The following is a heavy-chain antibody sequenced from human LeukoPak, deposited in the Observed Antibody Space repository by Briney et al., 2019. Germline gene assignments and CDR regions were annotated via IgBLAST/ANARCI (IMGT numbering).Heavy chain of an antibody. CDR3: ASSGGSGSYYGWFDP. Sequence: SETLSLTCTVSGGSISSYYWSWIRQPPGKGLEWIGYIYYSGSTNYNPSLKSRVTISVDTSKNQFSLKLSSVTAADTAVYYCASSGGSGSYYGWFDPWGQGTLVTVSS. CDR2: IYYSGST. CDR1: GGSISSYY. J-gene: IGHJ5*02. D-gene: IGHD1-26*01. V-gene: IGHV4-59*01.